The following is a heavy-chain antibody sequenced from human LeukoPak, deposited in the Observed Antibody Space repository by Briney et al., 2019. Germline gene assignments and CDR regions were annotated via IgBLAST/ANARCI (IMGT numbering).Heavy chain of an antibody. CDR1: GFTFSSYC. CDR2: ISSSSSYI. Sequence: GGSLRLSCEASGFTFSSYCMNWVRQAPGKGLEWVSSISSSSSYISYADSVTGRSTLSRDHAKNSPYMQVNSVRAADTAVYYCARAGIVGATSYYWGQRTLVTVSS. V-gene: IGHV3-21*01. D-gene: IGHD1-26*01. CDR3: ARAGIVGATSYY. J-gene: IGHJ4*02.